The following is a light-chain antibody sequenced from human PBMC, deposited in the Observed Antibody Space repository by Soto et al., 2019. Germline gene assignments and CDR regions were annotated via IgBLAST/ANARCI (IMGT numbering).Light chain of an antibody. CDR1: SSDVGSYNI. Sequence: QSALTQPASVSGSPGQSITISCTGTSSDVGSYNIVSWYQQHPGKAPKLMIYEGSKRPSGVSHRFSGSKSGNTASLTSSGLQAEDEADYYCCSYAGSSTWVFGGGTKVTVL. V-gene: IGLV2-23*01. CDR2: EGS. CDR3: CSYAGSSTWV. J-gene: IGLJ3*02.